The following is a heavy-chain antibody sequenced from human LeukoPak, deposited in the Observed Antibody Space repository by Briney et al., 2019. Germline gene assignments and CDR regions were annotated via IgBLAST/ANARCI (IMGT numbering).Heavy chain of an antibody. CDR1: GASISSPNW. J-gene: IGHJ6*03. CDR3: ARAYYYYMDV. CDR2: IYHSGST. V-gene: IGHV4-4*02. Sequence: SGPALVKPCGTLSHTCAVSGASISSPNWGSWVRRPPGKGLEWIGEIYHSGSTNYNPSLESRATISVDKSKNQFSLKLNSVTAADTAVYYCARAYYYYMDVWGKGTTVSVSS.